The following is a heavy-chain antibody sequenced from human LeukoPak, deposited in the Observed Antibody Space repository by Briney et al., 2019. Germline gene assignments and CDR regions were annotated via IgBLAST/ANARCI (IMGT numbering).Heavy chain of an antibody. Sequence: SETLSLTCTVSGGSISSYYWSWIRQPPGKGLEWIGYIYYSGSTYYNPSLKSRVTISVDTSKNQFSLKLSSVTAADTAVYYCARSTATNERDIVVVPAAIALNNWFDPWGQGTLVTVSS. CDR3: ARSTATNERDIVVVPAAIALNNWFDP. CDR1: GGSISSYY. D-gene: IGHD2-2*01. J-gene: IGHJ5*02. V-gene: IGHV4-59*06. CDR2: IYYSGST.